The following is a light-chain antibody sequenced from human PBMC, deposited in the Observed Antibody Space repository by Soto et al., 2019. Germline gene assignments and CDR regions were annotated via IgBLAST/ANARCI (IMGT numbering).Light chain of an antibody. Sequence: QSVLTQPRSVSGSSGQSVTISCTGTSSDVGGYNFVSWYQQHPGKAPKFIIFDVTKRPSGVPDRFSGSKSGNTASLTISGLQAEDEADYYCCSYAGRYVFGTGTQLTVL. V-gene: IGLV2-11*01. CDR1: SSDVGGYNF. CDR2: DVT. J-gene: IGLJ7*01. CDR3: CSYAGRYV.